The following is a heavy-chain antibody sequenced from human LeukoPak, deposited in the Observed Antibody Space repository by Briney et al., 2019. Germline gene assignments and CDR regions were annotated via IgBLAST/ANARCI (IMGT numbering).Heavy chain of an antibody. CDR3: ARSSIAARMTYFDY. CDR2: ISSSSSTI. V-gene: IGHV3-48*04. Sequence: GGSLRLSCAASGFTFSSYSMNWVRQAPGKGLQWVSYISSSSSTIYYAASVKGRFTISRDNAKNSLYLQMNSLRAEDTAVYYCARSSIAARMTYFDYWGQGTLVTVSS. J-gene: IGHJ4*02. CDR1: GFTFSSYS. D-gene: IGHD6-6*01.